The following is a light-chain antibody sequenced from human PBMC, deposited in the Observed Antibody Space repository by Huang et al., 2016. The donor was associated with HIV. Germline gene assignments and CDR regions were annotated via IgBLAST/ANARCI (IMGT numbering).Light chain of an antibody. J-gene: IGKJ2*01. CDR1: QRVSSN. CDR3: QQYNKWPMYT. CDR2: GAS. V-gene: IGKV3-15*01. Sequence: EIVMTQSPATLSVSPGERANLSCRASQRVSSNLAWYQQKPGQAPRLLIYGASTRTTGIPARFSGSGSGTEFTLTISSLQSEDFAVYYCQQYNKWPMYTFGQGTKLEIK.